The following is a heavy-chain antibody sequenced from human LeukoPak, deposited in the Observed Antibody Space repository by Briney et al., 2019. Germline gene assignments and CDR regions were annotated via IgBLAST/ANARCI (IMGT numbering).Heavy chain of an antibody. CDR1: GGTFSSYT. V-gene: IGHV1-69*02. D-gene: IGHD5-18*01. CDR3: ARVASGYSYGWGKGPFDY. CDR2: IIPILGIA. J-gene: IGHJ4*02. Sequence: GASVKVSCKASGGTFSSYTISWVRQAPGQGLEWMGRIIPILGIASYAQKFQGRVTMTRDTSTSTVYMELSSLRSEDTAVYYCARVASGYSYGWGKGPFDYWAREPWSPSPQ.